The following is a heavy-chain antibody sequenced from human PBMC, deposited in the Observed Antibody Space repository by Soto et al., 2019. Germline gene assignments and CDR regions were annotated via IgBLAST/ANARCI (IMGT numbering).Heavy chain of an antibody. D-gene: IGHD1-26*01. CDR3: ARDGGSYPYYIDY. J-gene: IGHJ4*02. Sequence: TQSLTNTDHCGSMSGYYWSWIRQPAGKGLEWIGRIYTSGSTNYNPSLRSRVTMSVDTSKNQFSLRLSSVTAADTAVYYCARDGGSYPYYIDYWGQGTLVTASS. CDR1: CGSMSGYY. V-gene: IGHV4-4*07. CDR2: IYTSGST.